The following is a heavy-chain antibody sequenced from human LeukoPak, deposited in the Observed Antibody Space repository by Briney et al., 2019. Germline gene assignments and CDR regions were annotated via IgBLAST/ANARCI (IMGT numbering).Heavy chain of an antibody. CDR3: AFDQYYYYYYGMDV. D-gene: IGHD3-9*01. CDR1: GFTFSSYA. V-gene: IGHV3-23*01. Sequence: GGSLRLSCAASGFTFSSYAMSWVRQAPGKGLEWVSAISGSGGSTYYADSVKGRFTISRDNSKNTLYLQMHSLGAEDTAVYYCAFDQYYYYYYGMDVWGQGTTVTVSS. CDR2: ISGSGGST. J-gene: IGHJ6*02.